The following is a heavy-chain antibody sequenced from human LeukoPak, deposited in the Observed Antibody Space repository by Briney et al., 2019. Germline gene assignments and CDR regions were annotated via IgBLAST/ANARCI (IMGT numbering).Heavy chain of an antibody. Sequence: GGSLRLSCAASGFTFSSYWMSWVRQAPGKGLEWVANIKRDGSEKYYVDSVKGRFTISRDNAKNSLYLQMNSLRAEDTAVYYCAKGEVVNYAFDAFDIWGQGTMVTVSS. V-gene: IGHV3-7*01. J-gene: IGHJ3*02. CDR3: AKGEVVNYAFDAFDI. CDR2: IKRDGSEK. CDR1: GFTFSSYW. D-gene: IGHD3-22*01.